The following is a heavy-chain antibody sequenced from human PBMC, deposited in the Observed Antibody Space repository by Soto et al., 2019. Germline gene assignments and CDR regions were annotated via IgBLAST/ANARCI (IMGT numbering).Heavy chain of an antibody. CDR2: IYYSGST. CDR3: ARVYSSPQTNWFDP. D-gene: IGHD6-13*01. CDR1: GGSISSYY. Sequence: SETLSLTCTVSGGSISSYYWSWIRQPPGKGLEWIGYIYYSGSTNYNPSLKSRVTISVDTSKNQFSLKLSSVTAADTAVYYCARVYSSPQTNWFDPWGQGTLVTVSS. J-gene: IGHJ5*02. V-gene: IGHV4-59*01.